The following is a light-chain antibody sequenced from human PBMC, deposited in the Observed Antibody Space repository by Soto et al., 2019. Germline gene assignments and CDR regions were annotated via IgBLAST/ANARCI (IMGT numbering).Light chain of an antibody. J-gene: IGKJ1*01. CDR3: QQYGSSHTWT. CDR1: QSVSNY. CDR2: GAS. Sequence: EIVLTQSPASLSLSPVERATLSCRASQSVSNYLAWYQQKPGQAPRLLIYGASSRATGIPDRFSGSGSGTDFTLTISRLEPADFAVYYCQQYGSSHTWTFGQGTKVDIK. V-gene: IGKV3-20*01.